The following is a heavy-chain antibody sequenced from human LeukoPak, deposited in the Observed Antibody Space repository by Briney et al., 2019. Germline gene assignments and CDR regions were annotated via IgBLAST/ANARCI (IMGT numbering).Heavy chain of an antibody. CDR2: ISSSSSTI. CDR1: RLTLSSYS. CDR3: ARSRGSSGSYPFDY. J-gene: IGHJ4*02. V-gene: IGHV3-48*01. D-gene: IGHD1-26*01. Sequence: GRSLRLSCAASRLTLSSYSMNWVRQAPGKGLEWVSYISSSSSTIYYAGSVKGRFTISRDNAKNSLFLQMNSLRAEDTAVYYCARSRGSSGSYPFDYWGQGTLVTVSS.